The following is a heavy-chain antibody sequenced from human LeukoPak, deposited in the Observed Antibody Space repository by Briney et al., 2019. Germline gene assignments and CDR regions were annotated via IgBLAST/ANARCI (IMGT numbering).Heavy chain of an antibody. J-gene: IGHJ4*02. D-gene: IGHD6-19*01. CDR1: GFTFGGYG. Sequence: GGSLRLSCAGSGFTFGGYGMHWFRQTPGKGLEWVAVIAYDGSRAFYADSVKGRFTISRDNSKNTMSVQMDDLRAEDTAVYYCTRYNSDHFDYWGQGTLVTVSS. CDR2: IAYDGSRA. V-gene: IGHV3-33*01. CDR3: TRYNSDHFDY.